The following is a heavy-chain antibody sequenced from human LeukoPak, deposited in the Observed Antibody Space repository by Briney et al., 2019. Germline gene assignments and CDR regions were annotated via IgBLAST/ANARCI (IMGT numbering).Heavy chain of an antibody. D-gene: IGHD3-22*01. V-gene: IGHV3-30*04. Sequence: PGGSLRLSCAASGFTFSSYAMHWVRQAPGKGLEWVAVISYDGSNKYYADSVKGRFTISRDNSKNTLYLQMNSLRAEDTAVYYCARGLDSRPGPTRWGQGTLVTVSS. CDR1: GFTFSSYA. CDR2: ISYDGSNK. CDR3: ARGLDSRPGPTR. J-gene: IGHJ4*02.